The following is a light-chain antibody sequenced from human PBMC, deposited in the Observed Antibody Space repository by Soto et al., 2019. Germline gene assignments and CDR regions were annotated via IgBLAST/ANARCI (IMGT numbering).Light chain of an antibody. Sequence: QLVLTQSPSASASLGASVKLTCTLSSGHSSYAIAWHQQQPEKGPRHLMKINSDGSHSKGDGIPDRFSGSSSGAERYLTISSLKSEDEADYYCQTWGTGIQVFGGGTKLTVL. V-gene: IGLV4-69*01. CDR3: QTWGTGIQV. J-gene: IGLJ2*01. CDR1: SGHSSYA. CDR2: INSDGSH.